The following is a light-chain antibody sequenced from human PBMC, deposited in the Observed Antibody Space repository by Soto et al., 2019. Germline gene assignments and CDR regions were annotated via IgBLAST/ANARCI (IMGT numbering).Light chain of an antibody. V-gene: IGLV2-23*01. CDR2: DGS. J-gene: IGLJ1*01. CDR3: CSYAGSSTS. Sequence: QSVLTQPASVSGSPGQSITISCTGTSSDVGSYNLVSWYQQHPGKAPELMIYDGSKRPSGVSNRFSGSKSGNTASLTISGLQAEDEADYYCCSYAGSSTSFGTGTKLTVL. CDR1: SSDVGSYNL.